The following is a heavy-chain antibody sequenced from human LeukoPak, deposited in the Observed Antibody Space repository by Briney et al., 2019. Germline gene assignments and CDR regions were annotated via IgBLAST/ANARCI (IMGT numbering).Heavy chain of an antibody. J-gene: IGHJ4*02. CDR1: GYTLTELS. CDR3: ATAKVSYYDPTKLDY. V-gene: IGHV1-24*01. CDR2: FDPEDGET. D-gene: IGHD3-22*01. Sequence: ASVKVSCKVSGYTLTELSMHWVRQAPGKGLEWMGGFDPEDGETIYAQKFQGRVTMTEDTSTDTAYMELSSLRSEDTAVYYCATAKVSYYDPTKLDYWGQGTLVTVSS.